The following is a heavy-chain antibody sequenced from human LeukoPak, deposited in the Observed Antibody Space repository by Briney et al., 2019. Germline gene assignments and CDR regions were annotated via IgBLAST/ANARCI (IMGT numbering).Heavy chain of an antibody. Sequence: GESLEISCKGSGYTFTRYWIGWVRQMPGKGLEWLGITFPGDSDTRYSPSFQGQVTISADKSISTAYLQWSNLRASDTAMYYCARGWVNNWFDPWGQGTLVTVSS. V-gene: IGHV5-51*01. CDR2: TFPGDSDT. CDR1: GYTFTRYW. J-gene: IGHJ5*02. CDR3: ARGWVNNWFDP. D-gene: IGHD3-16*01.